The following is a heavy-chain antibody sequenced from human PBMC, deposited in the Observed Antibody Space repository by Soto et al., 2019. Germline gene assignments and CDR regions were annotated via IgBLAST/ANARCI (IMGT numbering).Heavy chain of an antibody. V-gene: IGHV3-23*01. CDR2: ISGSGGST. CDR1: GFTFSSHG. Sequence: EVQLLESGGGLVQPGGSLRLSCAASGFTFSSHGMSWVRQAPGKGLEWVSSISGSGGSTYHADSVKGRFTISRDNSKNTLYLQMNSLRVEDTAVYYCAKAAYYYGSGSYFPFDYWGQGTLVTVSS. CDR3: AKAAYYYGSGSYFPFDY. D-gene: IGHD3-10*01. J-gene: IGHJ4*02.